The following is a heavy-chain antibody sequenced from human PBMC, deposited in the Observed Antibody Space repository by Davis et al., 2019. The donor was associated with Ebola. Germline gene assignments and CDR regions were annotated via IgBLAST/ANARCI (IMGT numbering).Heavy chain of an antibody. V-gene: IGHV1-46*01. CDR1: GYTFTSYY. Sequence: AASVKVSCKASGYTFTSYYMHWVRQAPGQGLEWMGIINPSGGSTSYAQKFQGRVTMTRDTSTSTAYMELRSLRSDDTAVYYCARVNWNYAFLNDYWGQGTLVTVSS. CDR2: INPSGGST. J-gene: IGHJ4*02. CDR3: ARVNWNYAFLNDY. D-gene: IGHD1-7*01.